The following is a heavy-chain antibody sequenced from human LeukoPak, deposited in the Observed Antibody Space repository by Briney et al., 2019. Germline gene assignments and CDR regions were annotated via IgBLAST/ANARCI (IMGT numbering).Heavy chain of an antibody. CDR2: ISSSSSYI. CDR3: ARDLMRSRDIVVVPAVIRFQH. CDR1: GFIFNNYG. Sequence: GGSLRLSCAAPGFIFNNYGLHWVRQAPGKGLEWVSSISSSSSYIYYADSVKGRFTISRDNAKNSLYLQMNSLRAEDTAVYYCARDLMRSRDIVVVPAVIRFQHWGQGTLVTVSS. D-gene: IGHD2-2*02. V-gene: IGHV3-21*01. J-gene: IGHJ1*01.